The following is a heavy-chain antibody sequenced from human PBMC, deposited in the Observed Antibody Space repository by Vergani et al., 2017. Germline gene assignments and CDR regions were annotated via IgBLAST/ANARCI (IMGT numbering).Heavy chain of an antibody. D-gene: IGHD2-2*01. Sequence: QVQLVESGGGVVQPGGSLRLSCAASGFTFSSYGMHWVRQAPGKGLEWVAFIWYDGSNKYYADSVKGRFTISRDNSKNTLYLQMNSLRAEDTAVYYCARDSADIVVVPAALIGARSYYYYYMDVWGKGTTVTVSS. V-gene: IGHV3-33*01. CDR2: IWYDGSNK. CDR1: GFTFSSYG. J-gene: IGHJ6*03. CDR3: ARDSADIVVVPAALIGARSYYYYYMDV.